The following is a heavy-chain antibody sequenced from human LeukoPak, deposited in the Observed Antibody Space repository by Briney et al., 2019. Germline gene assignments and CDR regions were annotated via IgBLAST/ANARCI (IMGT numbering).Heavy chain of an antibody. J-gene: IGHJ4*02. V-gene: IGHV4-31*03. CDR1: GGSIDKGGYF. CDR3: ARATREAEEAYYFDY. Sequence: ASETLSLTCTVSGGSIDKGGYFWSWIRQHPGKGLEWIGYIFYSGSTYYNPSLMSRLTISIDTSKDQFSLRLSSVTAADTAVYYCARATREAEEAYYFDYWGQGTLVTVSS. CDR2: IFYSGST. D-gene: IGHD5-12*01.